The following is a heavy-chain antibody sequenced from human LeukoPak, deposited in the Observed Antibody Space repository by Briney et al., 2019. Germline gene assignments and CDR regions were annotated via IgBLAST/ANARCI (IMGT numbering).Heavy chain of an antibody. V-gene: IGHV3-23*01. CDR2: IRGSGDGT. CDR1: GITFRSYA. Sequence: GGSLRLSCSAFGFRAASGITFRSYAMTWVRQAPGKGLEWVSSIRGSGDGTSYADSVRGRSTISRDNSKNTVYLQMNSLRAEDTAVYYCAKESPHYDYWGQGTLVTVSS. CDR3: AKESPHYDY. J-gene: IGHJ4*02.